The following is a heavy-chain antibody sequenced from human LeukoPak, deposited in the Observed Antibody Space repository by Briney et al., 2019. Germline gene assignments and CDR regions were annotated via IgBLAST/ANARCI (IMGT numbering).Heavy chain of an antibody. CDR1: GGSISSYY. Sequence: SETLSLTCTVSGGSISSYYWSWIRQPPGKGPEWIGYIYYSGSTNYNPSLKSRVTISVDTSKNQFSLKLSSVTAADTAVYYCASHVIAVAGTSGDAFDIWGQGTMVTVSS. CDR2: IYYSGST. CDR3: ASHVIAVAGTSGDAFDI. J-gene: IGHJ3*02. D-gene: IGHD6-19*01. V-gene: IGHV4-59*08.